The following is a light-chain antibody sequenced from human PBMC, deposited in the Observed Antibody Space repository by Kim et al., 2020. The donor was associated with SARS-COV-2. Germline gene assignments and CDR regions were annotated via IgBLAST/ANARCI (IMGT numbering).Light chain of an antibody. CDR1: QSVSSSY. Sequence: EIVLTQSPGTLSLSPGERATLSCRASQSVSSSYLAWYQQNPGQAPRLLIYGASSRATGIPERFSGSGSGTDFTLTISRLEPEDFAVYYCQQYGSSPYTFGQGTKLEI. CDR3: QQYGSSPYT. CDR2: GAS. J-gene: IGKJ2*01. V-gene: IGKV3-20*01.